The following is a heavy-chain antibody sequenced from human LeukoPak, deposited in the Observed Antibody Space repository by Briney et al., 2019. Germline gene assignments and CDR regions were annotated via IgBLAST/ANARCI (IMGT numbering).Heavy chain of an antibody. CDR3: ARPPRYYYYYSMDV. CDR2: IKQDGSEK. CDR1: GFTFSNYW. V-gene: IGHV3-7*01. J-gene: IGHJ6*03. Sequence: GGSLRLSCAASGFTFSNYWMSWVRQVPGKGLEWVANIKQDGSEKYYVDSVKGRFTISRDNAKNSLLLQMNTLRAEDTAVYYCARPPRYYYYYSMDVWGKGTTVTVSS.